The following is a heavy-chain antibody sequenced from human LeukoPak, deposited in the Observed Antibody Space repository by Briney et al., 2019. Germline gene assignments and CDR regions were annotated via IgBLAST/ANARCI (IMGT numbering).Heavy chain of an antibody. Sequence: PGRSLRLSCAASGFSFSNYGMHWVRQAPGKGLEWVAVISYDGSNKYYADSVKGRFTISRDNAKNMLYLQMNSLRAEDTAVYYCAKSGCGNPSCYVNYWGQGTLVTVSS. V-gene: IGHV3-30*18. CDR1: GFSFSNYG. CDR2: ISYDGSNK. J-gene: IGHJ4*02. CDR3: AKSGCGNPSCYVNY. D-gene: IGHD2-2*01.